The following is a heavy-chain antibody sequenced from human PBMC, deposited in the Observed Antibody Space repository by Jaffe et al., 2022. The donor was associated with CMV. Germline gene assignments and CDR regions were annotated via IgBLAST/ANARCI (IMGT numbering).Heavy chain of an antibody. Sequence: EVQLVESGGGLVKPGGSLRLSCAASGFTFSSYSMNWVRQAPGKGLEWVSSISSSSSYIYYADSVKGRFTISRDNAKNSLYLQMNSLRAEDTAVYYCARDTDYYDSSGYYWAYYYYYMDVWGKGTTVTVSS. D-gene: IGHD3-22*01. CDR3: ARDTDYYDSSGYYWAYYYYYMDV. CDR2: ISSSSSYI. J-gene: IGHJ6*03. CDR1: GFTFSSYS. V-gene: IGHV3-21*01.